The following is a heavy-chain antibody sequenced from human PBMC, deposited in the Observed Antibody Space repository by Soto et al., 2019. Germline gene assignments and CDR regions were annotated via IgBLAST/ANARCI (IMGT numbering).Heavy chain of an antibody. CDR1: GYTFTSYD. D-gene: IGHD2-15*01. V-gene: IGHV1-8*01. Sequence: GASVKVSCKASGYTFTSYDINWVRQATGQGLEWMGWMNPNSGNTGYAQKFQGRVTMTRNTSISTAYMELSSLRSEDTAVYYCARAPELYCSGGSCYPFDYWGQGTLVTVSS. CDR2: MNPNSGNT. CDR3: ARAPELYCSGGSCYPFDY. J-gene: IGHJ4*02.